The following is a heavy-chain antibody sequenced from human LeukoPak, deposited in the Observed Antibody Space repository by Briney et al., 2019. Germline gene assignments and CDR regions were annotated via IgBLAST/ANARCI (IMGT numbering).Heavy chain of an antibody. J-gene: IGHJ4*02. CDR1: GFTFSSYA. V-gene: IGHV3-30*14. CDR2: ISYDGSNK. CDR3: ARNLYYYDSSGYYYY. D-gene: IGHD3-22*01. Sequence: PGGSLRLSCAASGFTFSSYAMHWVRQAPGKGLEWVAVISYDGSNKYYADSVKGRFTISRDNSKNMLYLQMNSLRAEDTAVYYCARNLYYYDSSGYYYYWGQGTLVTVSS.